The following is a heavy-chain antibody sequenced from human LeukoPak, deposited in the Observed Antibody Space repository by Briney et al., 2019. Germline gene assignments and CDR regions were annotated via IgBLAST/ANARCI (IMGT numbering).Heavy chain of an antibody. CDR1: GFTFSSYG. J-gene: IGHJ3*02. V-gene: IGHV3-23*01. CDR3: ARISSSWYDAFDI. D-gene: IGHD6-13*01. Sequence: GGSLRLSCAASGFTFSSYGMSWVRQAPGKGLEWVSAISGSGGSTYYADSVKGRFTISRDNAKNSLFLQMNSLRAEDTAVYYCARISSSWYDAFDIWGQGTMVTVSS. CDR2: ISGSGGST.